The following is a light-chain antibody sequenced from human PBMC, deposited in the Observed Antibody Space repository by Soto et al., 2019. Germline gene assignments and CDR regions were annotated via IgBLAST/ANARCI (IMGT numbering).Light chain of an antibody. V-gene: IGLV2-14*01. CDR1: SSDVGGYNL. CDR3: CSYTTSNTRQIV. J-gene: IGLJ1*01. CDR2: EVS. Sequence: QSALTQPASVSGSPGQSITISCAGTSSDVGGYNLVSWYQHHPGKAPKLIIYEVSTRPSGVSNRFSGSKSGNTASLTISGVQPEDEADYYCCSYTTSNTRQIVFGTGT.